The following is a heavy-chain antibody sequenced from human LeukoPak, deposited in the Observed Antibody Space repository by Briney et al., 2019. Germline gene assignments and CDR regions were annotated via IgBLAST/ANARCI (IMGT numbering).Heavy chain of an antibody. Sequence: GGSLRLSCAASGFTFSSYAMSWVRQAPGKGLEWVSAISGSGGSTYYADSVKGRFTISRDNSKNTLYLQMNSLRAEDTAVYYCAKGEQQWLAPAYYFDYWGRGTLVTVSS. CDR2: ISGSGGST. CDR1: GFTFSSYA. CDR3: AKGEQQWLAPAYYFDY. V-gene: IGHV3-23*01. J-gene: IGHJ4*02. D-gene: IGHD6-19*01.